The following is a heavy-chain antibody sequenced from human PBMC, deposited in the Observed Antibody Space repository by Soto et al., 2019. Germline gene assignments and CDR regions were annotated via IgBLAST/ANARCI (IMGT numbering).Heavy chain of an antibody. D-gene: IGHD3-10*01. Sequence: QLQLQESGSGLVKPSQTLSLTCAVSGGSISSGGYSWSWIRQPPGKGLEWIGYIYHSGSTYYNPSRKSRVTISVDRSKNQFSLKLSSVTAADTAVYYCARGLPGSWFDPWGQGTLVTVSS. CDR3: ARGLPGSWFDP. CDR1: GGSISSGGYS. CDR2: IYHSGST. V-gene: IGHV4-30-2*01. J-gene: IGHJ5*02.